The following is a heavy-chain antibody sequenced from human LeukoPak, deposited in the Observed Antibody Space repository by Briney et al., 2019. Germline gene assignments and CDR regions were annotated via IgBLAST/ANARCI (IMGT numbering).Heavy chain of an antibody. CDR3: GRREGKWFEP. V-gene: IGHV1-69*01. Sequence: GSAVKVSFKASAATFTSYAITWVRQPPGQGLEWMGGIIPICGTANYAHKFQGRGTITADESTSTAYMELSSLRSEDTAVYYWGRREGKWFEPWGEGTLVTVSS. J-gene: IGHJ5*02. CDR2: IIPICGTA. D-gene: IGHD1-26*01. CDR1: AATFTSYA.